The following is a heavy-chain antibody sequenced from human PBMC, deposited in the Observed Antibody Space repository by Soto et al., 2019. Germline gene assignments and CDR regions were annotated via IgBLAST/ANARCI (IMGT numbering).Heavy chain of an antibody. V-gene: IGHV1-69*01. CDR2: IIPIFGTA. J-gene: IGHJ5*02. CDR1: GGTFSSYA. CDR3: ARDLTHPNCGVDCYVEQNT. Sequence: QVQLVQSGAEVKKPGSSVKVSCKASGGTFSSYAISWVRQAPGQGLEWMGGIIPIFGTANYAQKFQGRVTITADESTSTAYMELSSLRSEDTAVYYCARDLTHPNCGVDCYVEQNTWGQGTLVTVSS. D-gene: IGHD2-21*02.